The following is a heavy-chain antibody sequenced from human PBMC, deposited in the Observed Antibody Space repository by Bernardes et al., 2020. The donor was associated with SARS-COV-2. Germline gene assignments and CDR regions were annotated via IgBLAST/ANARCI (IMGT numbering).Heavy chain of an antibody. CDR1: GGFFSDYY. D-gene: IGHD5-12*01. V-gene: IGHV4-34*01. Sequence: SETLSLTCAVYGGFFSDYYWTWIRQSPGKGLEWIAEINHSENTNYNPSLRSRVTISVDTSKNQFSLELRSVTAEDTAVYYCARDKVDIVATRDSSSWFGCFDLWGRGTLVTVSS. CDR2: INHSENT. J-gene: IGHJ2*01. CDR3: ARDKVDIVATRDSSSWFGCFDL.